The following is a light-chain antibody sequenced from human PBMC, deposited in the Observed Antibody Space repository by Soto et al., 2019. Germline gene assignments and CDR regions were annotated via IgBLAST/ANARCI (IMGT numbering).Light chain of an antibody. CDR2: YDS. J-gene: IGLJ1*01. Sequence: SYELTQPPSVSVAPGKTARITCGGNNIGSKSVHWYQQKPGQAPVLVLYYDSDRPSGIPERFSGSNSGNMATLTISRVEAADEADYYCQVWHSISNHQVFGSGTKLTVL. CDR3: QVWHSISNHQV. CDR1: NIGSKS. V-gene: IGLV3-21*04.